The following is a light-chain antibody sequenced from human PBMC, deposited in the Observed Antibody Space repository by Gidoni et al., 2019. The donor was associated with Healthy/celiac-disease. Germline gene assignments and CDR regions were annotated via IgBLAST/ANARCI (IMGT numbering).Light chain of an antibody. V-gene: IGLV1-44*01. Sequence: QSVLTQPASASGTHGQRVTISCSGSSSKIGMNTVNWYQQLPGTAPTLLINSTNPRPSGVPDRFSGSQSGSSASLAISGLQSEDEADYYCSAWDDSLNGSVFGGGTKLTVL. J-gene: IGLJ3*02. CDR2: STN. CDR3: SAWDDSLNGSV. CDR1: SSKIGMNT.